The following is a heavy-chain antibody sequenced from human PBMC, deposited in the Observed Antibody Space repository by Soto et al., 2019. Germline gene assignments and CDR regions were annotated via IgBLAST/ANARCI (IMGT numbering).Heavy chain of an antibody. CDR1: GFTVSSNY. CDR3: ARDLQLAY. CDR2: IYSGGST. V-gene: IGHV3-66*01. Sequence: EVQLVESGGALVQPGGSLRLSCAASGFTVSSNYMSWVRQAPGKGLEWVSLIYSGGSTYYADSVKGRFTISRDNSKNTLYLQMNSLRAEDTAVYYCARDLQLAYWGQGTLVTVSS. D-gene: IGHD6-13*01. J-gene: IGHJ4*02.